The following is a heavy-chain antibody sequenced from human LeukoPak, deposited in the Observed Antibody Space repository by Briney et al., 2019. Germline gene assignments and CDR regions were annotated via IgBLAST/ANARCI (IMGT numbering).Heavy chain of an antibody. J-gene: IGHJ3*02. Sequence: PGGSLRLSCAASGFTFDDYAMHWVRHAPGKGLEWVSGISWNSGSIGYADSVKGRFTISRDNAKNSLYLQMNSLRAEDMALYYCAKDLTGAFDIWGQGTMVTVSS. D-gene: IGHD3-10*01. CDR2: ISWNSGSI. CDR1: GFTFDDYA. V-gene: IGHV3-9*03. CDR3: AKDLTGAFDI.